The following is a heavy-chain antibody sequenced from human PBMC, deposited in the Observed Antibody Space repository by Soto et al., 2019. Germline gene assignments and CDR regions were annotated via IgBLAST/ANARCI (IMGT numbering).Heavy chain of an antibody. CDR2: MNPNSGNT. CDR3: EISERDFGSALDALDI. Sequence: ASVKVSCKASGYTFASYDMNWVRQATGQGLEWMGWMNPNSGNTGYAQKFQGRVTMTRNTSISTAYMELSSLRSEDTAVNYSEISERDFGSALDALDIWAQGTLVTVSS. D-gene: IGHD3-3*01. J-gene: IGHJ3*02. CDR1: GYTFASYD. V-gene: IGHV1-8*01.